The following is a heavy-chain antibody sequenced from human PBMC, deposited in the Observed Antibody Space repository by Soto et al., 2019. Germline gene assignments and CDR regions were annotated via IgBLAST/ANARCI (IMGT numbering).Heavy chain of an antibody. CDR2: IYKSATT. CDR3: ARGRYCLTGRCFPNWFDS. V-gene: IGHV4-30-4*01. J-gene: IGHJ5*01. Sequence: SETLSLTCSVSGASISNLDYFWAWIRHPPVHALEYIGYIYKSATTYYNPSFESRVAISVDTSKSQFSLNVTSVTAADTAVYFCARGRYCLTGRCFPNWFDSWGQGALVTVSS. D-gene: IGHD7-27*01. CDR1: GASISNLDYF.